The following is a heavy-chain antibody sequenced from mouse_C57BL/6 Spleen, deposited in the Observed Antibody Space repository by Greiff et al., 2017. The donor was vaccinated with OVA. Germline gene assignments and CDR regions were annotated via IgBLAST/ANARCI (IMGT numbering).Heavy chain of an antibody. Sequence: QVQLQQPGAELVKPGASVKLSCKASGYTFTSYWMHWVKQRPGRGLEWIGRIDPNRGGTKYNEKFKSKATLTVDKPSSTAYMQLSSLTSEDSAVYYCAREEITTVVATGYWYFDVWGTGTTVTVSS. CDR2: IDPNRGGT. D-gene: IGHD1-1*01. J-gene: IGHJ1*03. CDR1: GYTFTSYW. CDR3: AREEITTVVATGYWYFDV. V-gene: IGHV1-72*01.